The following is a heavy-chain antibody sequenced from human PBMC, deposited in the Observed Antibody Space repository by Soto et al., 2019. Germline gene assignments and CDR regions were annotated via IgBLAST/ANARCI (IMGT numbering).Heavy chain of an antibody. V-gene: IGHV3-30-3*01. CDR2: ILYDGSNK. CDR1: GFTFSSYA. J-gene: IGHJ6*02. CDR3: ARDVDIVLVPAAMPYYYYGMDV. D-gene: IGHD2-2*03. Sequence: QVQLVESGGGVVQPGRSLRLSCAASGFTFSSYAMHWVRQAPGKGLEWVAVILYDGSNKYYADSVKGRFTISRDSSKNTLYLQMNSLRAEDTAVYYCARDVDIVLVPAAMPYYYYGMDVWGQGTTVTVSS.